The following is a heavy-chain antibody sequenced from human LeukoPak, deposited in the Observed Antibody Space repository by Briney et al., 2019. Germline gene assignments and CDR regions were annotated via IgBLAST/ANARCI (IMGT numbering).Heavy chain of an antibody. Sequence: GASVKVSCKTSGYTFTGYYMHWVRQAPGQGHEWMGWINPNSGGTNYAQKFQGRVTMTRDTSISTAYMELSRLRSDDTAVYYCARSTSSSRTHYYYYMDVWGKGTTVTVSS. CDR3: ARSTSSSRTHYYYYMDV. J-gene: IGHJ6*03. D-gene: IGHD6-6*01. CDR1: GYTFTGYY. CDR2: INPNSGGT. V-gene: IGHV1-2*02.